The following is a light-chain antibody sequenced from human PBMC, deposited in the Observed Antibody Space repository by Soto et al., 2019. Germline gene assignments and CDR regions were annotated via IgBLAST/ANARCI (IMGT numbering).Light chain of an antibody. V-gene: IGLV2-8*01. CDR3: SSNAGSNTL. J-gene: IGLJ2*01. CDR1: SSDVGGYNY. Sequence: QSVLTQPPSASGSPGQSVTITCTGTSSDVGGYNYVSWYQQHPGKAPKVMIFEVSKRPSGVPDRFSGSKSGNTASLTVSGLQAEDEADYYCSSNAGSNTLFGGGTKLTVL. CDR2: EVS.